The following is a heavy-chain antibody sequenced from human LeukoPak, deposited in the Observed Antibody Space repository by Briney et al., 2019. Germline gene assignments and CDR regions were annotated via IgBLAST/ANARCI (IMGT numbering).Heavy chain of an antibody. CDR2: IFYSGST. CDR1: GGSISGYY. V-gene: IGHV4-59*01. J-gene: IGHJ4*02. Sequence: SETLSLTCTVSGGSISGYYWSWIRQPPGEGLEWIGDIFYSGSTNYNPSLRSRVTISVDTSKNQFSLKLRSVTAADTAVYYCARDRGDYDSSGYYGYFDYWGQGALVTVSS. CDR3: ARDRGDYDSSGYYGYFDY. D-gene: IGHD3-22*01.